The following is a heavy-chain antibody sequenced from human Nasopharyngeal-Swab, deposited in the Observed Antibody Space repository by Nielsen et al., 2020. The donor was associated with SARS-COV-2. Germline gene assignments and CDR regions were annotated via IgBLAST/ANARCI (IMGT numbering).Heavy chain of an antibody. CDR2: IYYSGFT. Sequence: SETLSLTCTVSGASISSSDYYWSWIRQPPGKGLEWIGCIYYSGFTYYNPSLRSRVTISLDMSQTQFSLKVISVTAADTAVCYCARAKKFGGTWEHTDYWGQGTLVTVSS. D-gene: IGHD1-26*01. J-gene: IGHJ4*02. V-gene: IGHV4-30-4*01. CDR1: GASISSSDYY. CDR3: ARAKKFGGTWEHTDY.